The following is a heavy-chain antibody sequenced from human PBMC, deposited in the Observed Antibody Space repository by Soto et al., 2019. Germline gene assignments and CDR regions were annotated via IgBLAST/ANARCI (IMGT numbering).Heavy chain of an antibody. Sequence: AETLSLTCTVSGGSIDSSSHFWGWIRQPPGKGLEWIGSVFYSGSTYYNPSLESRVTISVDTSKNQFSLKLNSVTAADTAVYYCARHGYSSNWYHAYYLDYWGQGILVTVSS. CDR1: GGSIDSSSHF. D-gene: IGHD6-13*01. CDR3: ARHGYSSNWYHAYYLDY. J-gene: IGHJ4*02. V-gene: IGHV4-39*01. CDR2: VFYSGST.